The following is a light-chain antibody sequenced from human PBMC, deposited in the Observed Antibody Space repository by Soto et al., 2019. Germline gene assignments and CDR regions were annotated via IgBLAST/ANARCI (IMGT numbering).Light chain of an antibody. Sequence: QSALTQPASVSGSPGQSITISCTGTSSDVGGYNFVSWYQHHPGKAPKLMIFEVINRPSGVSTRFSDSQSGNTASLTISGLQAEDEADYYCSSYTSSDTYVFGTGTKVTVL. CDR2: EVI. CDR1: SSDVGGYNF. V-gene: IGLV2-14*01. CDR3: SSYTSSDTYV. J-gene: IGLJ1*01.